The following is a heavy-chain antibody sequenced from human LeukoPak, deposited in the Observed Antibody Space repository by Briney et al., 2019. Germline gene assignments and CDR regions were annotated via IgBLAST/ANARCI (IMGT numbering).Heavy chain of an antibody. CDR1: GFTFSSYG. D-gene: IGHD2-2*01. Sequence: PTGGTLRLSCAASGFTFSSYGMHWVRQAPGKGLERVAVISYDGSNKYYADSVKGRFTISRDNSKNTLYLQMNSLRAEDTAVYYCAKDRCSSTSCYFWDYWGQGTLVTVYS. J-gene: IGHJ4*02. CDR2: ISYDGSNK. CDR3: AKDRCSSTSCYFWDY. V-gene: IGHV3-30*18.